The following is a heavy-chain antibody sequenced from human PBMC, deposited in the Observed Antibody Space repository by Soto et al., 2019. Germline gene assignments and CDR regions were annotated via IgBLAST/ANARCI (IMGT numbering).Heavy chain of an antibody. CDR2: IRSNGGST. D-gene: IGHD3-22*01. CDR1: GFTFSTYT. J-gene: IGHJ4*02. CDR3: VIPNYYDTSGYYGPQEMWGY. Sequence: GGSLRLSCSTSGFTFSTYTMHWVRQAPGKGLEYVSAIRSNGGSTYYADSVKGRFTISRDNSKNTPYLQMSSLRPEDTAVYYCVIPNYYDTSGYYGPQEMWGYWGQGTLVTVSS. V-gene: IGHV3-64D*06.